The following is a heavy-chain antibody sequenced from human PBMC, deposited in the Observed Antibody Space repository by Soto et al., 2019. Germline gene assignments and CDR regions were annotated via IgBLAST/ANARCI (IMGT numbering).Heavy chain of an antibody. V-gene: IGHV3-21*01. CDR3: ARVHLVAGSAFYCAMDV. D-gene: IGHD6-6*01. Sequence: GGSLRLSCVASGFELTSSRMNWVRQAPGKGLEWVASISGSGKDTFYRHSVKGRFAISRDSAGTSLFLRMDSVKVEDTAVYHCARVHLVAGSAFYCAMDVWGPGTAVTVYS. CDR1: GFELTSSR. J-gene: IGHJ6*02. CDR2: ISGSGKDT.